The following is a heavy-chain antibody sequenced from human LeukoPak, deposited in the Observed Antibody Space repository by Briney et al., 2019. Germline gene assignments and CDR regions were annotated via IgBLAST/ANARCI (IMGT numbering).Heavy chain of an antibody. D-gene: IGHD2-8*01. J-gene: IGHJ1*01. Sequence: KPSETLSLTCTVSGGSISSSSYYWGWIRQPPGKGLEWIGSIYYSGSTYYNPSLKSRVTVSVDTSKNQFSLKLSSVIAADTAVYYCATANFYFQYWGQGTLVTVSS. CDR3: ATANFYFQY. CDR2: IYYSGST. CDR1: GGSISSSSYY. V-gene: IGHV4-39*01.